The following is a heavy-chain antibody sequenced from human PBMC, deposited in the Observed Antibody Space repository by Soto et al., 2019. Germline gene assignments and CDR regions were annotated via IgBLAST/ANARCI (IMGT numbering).Heavy chain of an antibody. CDR2: ISGSGGST. CDR1: GFTFSSYA. Sequence: EVQLLESGGGLVQPGGSLRLSCAASGFTFSSYAMSWVRQAPGKGLEWVSAISGSGGSTFYADSVKGRFTISRDTSKNMLFLQMNSLRAEDTAVYCCAKGGGGGSDWFDSWGQGTLVTVSS. V-gene: IGHV3-23*01. CDR3: AKGGGGGSDWFDS. D-gene: IGHD6-25*01. J-gene: IGHJ5*01.